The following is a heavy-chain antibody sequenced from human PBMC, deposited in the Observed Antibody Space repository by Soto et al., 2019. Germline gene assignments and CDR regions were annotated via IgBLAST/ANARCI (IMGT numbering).Heavy chain of an antibody. D-gene: IGHD3-10*01. CDR2: IDWHEDK. J-gene: IGHJ6*02. Sequence: SGPTLVNPTQTLTLTCTFSGFSLSTSGRCVTWIGQPPGKALEWLPLIDWHEDKYYSTSLKTRLTIPKTTSKNQLRLTMTKMDPVDTATYSCARGAGDYPLSYGMDVWGQGTTVTVSS. CDR1: GFSLSTSGRC. CDR3: ARGAGDYPLSYGMDV. V-gene: IGHV2-70*01.